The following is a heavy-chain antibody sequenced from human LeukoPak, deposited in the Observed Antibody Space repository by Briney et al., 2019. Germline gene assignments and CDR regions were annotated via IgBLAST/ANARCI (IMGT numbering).Heavy chain of an antibody. CDR2: IRSKAYGGTT. V-gene: IGHV3-49*03. CDR1: GFTFGDHA. J-gene: IGHJ1*01. Sequence: PGRSLRLSCTASGFTFGDHAMSWFRQAPGKGLEWVGFIRSKAYGGTTEYAASVKGRFTISRDDSKSIAYLQMNSLKTEDTAVYYCTREGLLWFGEFIPLHWGQGTLVTVSS. D-gene: IGHD3-10*01. CDR3: TREGLLWFGEFIPLH.